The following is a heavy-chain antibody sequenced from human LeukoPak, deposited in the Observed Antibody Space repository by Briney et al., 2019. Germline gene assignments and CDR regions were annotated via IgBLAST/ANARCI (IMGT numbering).Heavy chain of an antibody. V-gene: IGHV3-7*01. CDR3: ARGPGDFDASDI. CDR1: GFTFSSYW. J-gene: IGHJ3*02. D-gene: IGHD1-14*01. CDR2: IKENGNEQ. Sequence: GGSLRLSCTSSGFTFSSYWMSWVRQAPGEGPEWVAHIKENGNEQYYADSVKGRFTISRDNAKKSLCLQMNSLRAEDTALYYCARGPGDFDASDIWGQGTTVTVSS.